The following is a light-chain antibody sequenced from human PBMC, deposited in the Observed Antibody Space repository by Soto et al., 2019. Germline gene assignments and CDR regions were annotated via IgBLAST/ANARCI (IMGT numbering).Light chain of an antibody. Sequence: DIVLTQTPLSSPVTLGQPASISCRSSLSLVYSDGNTYLSWLQQRPGQPPRLLIYQVSNRFSGVPDRFSGSGAGTDFTLKISRVEAEDVGVYYCVQFAHFPRTFGQGTKVEIK. CDR1: LSLVYSDGNTY. CDR3: VQFAHFPRT. CDR2: QVS. V-gene: IGKV2-24*01. J-gene: IGKJ1*01.